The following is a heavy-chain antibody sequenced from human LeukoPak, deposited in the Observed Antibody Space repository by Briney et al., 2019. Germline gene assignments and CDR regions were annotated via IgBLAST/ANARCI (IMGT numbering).Heavy chain of an antibody. CDR2: IIPIFGTA. CDR3: ARYYDSSGYYSDY. J-gene: IGHJ4*02. D-gene: IGHD3-22*01. Sequence: GASVKVSCKASGGTFSSYAIRWVRQAPGQGLEWMGGIIPIFGTANYAQKFQGRVTITADESTSTAYMELSSLRSEDTAVYYCARYYDSSGYYSDYWGQGTLVTVSS. V-gene: IGHV1-69*01. CDR1: GGTFSSYA.